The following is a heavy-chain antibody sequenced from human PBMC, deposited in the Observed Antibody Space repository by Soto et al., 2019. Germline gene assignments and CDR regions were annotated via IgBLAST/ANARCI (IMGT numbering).Heavy chain of an antibody. D-gene: IGHD2-8*01. CDR2: ISAYNGNT. CDR1: GYTFTSYG. V-gene: IGHV1-18*01. CDR3: ASGGKYCTNGVCSIYGIDV. Sequence: QVQLVQSGAEVKKPGASVKVSCKASGYTFTSYGISWVRQAPGQGLEWMGWISAYNGNTNYAQKFQGRVTMTTDTSTSTAYMELRSLRSDETAVYYCASGGKYCTNGVCSIYGIDVSGQGTTVTVSS. J-gene: IGHJ6*02.